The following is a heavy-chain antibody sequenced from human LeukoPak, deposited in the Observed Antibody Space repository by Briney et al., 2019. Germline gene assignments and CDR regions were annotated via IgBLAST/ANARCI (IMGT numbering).Heavy chain of an antibody. Sequence: PGGSLRLSCAASGFTFDDYAMHWVRQAPGKGLEWVSGISWNSGSIGYADSVKGRFTISRDNAKNSLYLQMNSLRAEDTALYYCARRDSSSFGIAEYYFDYWGQGTLVTVSS. J-gene: IGHJ4*02. CDR2: ISWNSGSI. D-gene: IGHD6-6*01. CDR1: GFTFDDYA. CDR3: ARRDSSSFGIAEYYFDY. V-gene: IGHV3-9*01.